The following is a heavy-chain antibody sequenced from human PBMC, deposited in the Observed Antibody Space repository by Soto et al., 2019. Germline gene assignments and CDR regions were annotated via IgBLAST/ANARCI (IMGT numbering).Heavy chain of an antibody. CDR1: GFTFSNAW. D-gene: IGHD3-3*01. CDR2: IKSKTDGGTT. CDR3: TTGYLDTIFGVALDAFDI. V-gene: IGHV3-15*01. Sequence: PGGSLRLSCAASGFTFSNAWMSWVRQAPGKGLEWVGRIKSKTDGGTTDYAAPVKGRFTISRDDSKNTLYLQMNSLKTEDTAVYYCTTGYLDTIFGVALDAFDIWGQGTMVTVSS. J-gene: IGHJ3*02.